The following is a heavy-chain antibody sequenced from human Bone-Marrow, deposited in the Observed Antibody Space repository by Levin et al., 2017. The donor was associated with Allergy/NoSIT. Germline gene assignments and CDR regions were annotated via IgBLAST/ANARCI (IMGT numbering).Heavy chain of an antibody. CDR3: AREPTPTIGYFDP. D-gene: IGHD4-17*01. CDR2: INNAGTST. CDR1: GFTFSNYW. V-gene: IGHV3-74*01. Sequence: GGSLRLSCTASGFTFSNYWMHWVRQVPGKGLVWVSRINNAGTSTDYAESVKGRFTISRDNAKNTLFLQLNSLRAEDTAVYYCAREPTPTIGYFDPWGQGTLVTVSS. J-gene: IGHJ5*02.